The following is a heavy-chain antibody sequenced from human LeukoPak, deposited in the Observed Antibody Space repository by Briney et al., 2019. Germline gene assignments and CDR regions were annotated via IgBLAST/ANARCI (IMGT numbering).Heavy chain of an antibody. CDR2: VYYSGNT. Sequence: SETLSLTCTVPGDSVSSGSYSWNWIRQPPGKGLEWIGFVYYSGNTNYNPSLRSRITISVDTTKNQFSLKLSSVTTADTAVYYCARDRAAAGIYAFDIWGQGTVVTVSS. CDR1: GDSVSSGSYS. CDR3: ARDRAAAGIYAFDI. J-gene: IGHJ3*02. D-gene: IGHD6-13*01. V-gene: IGHV4-61*01.